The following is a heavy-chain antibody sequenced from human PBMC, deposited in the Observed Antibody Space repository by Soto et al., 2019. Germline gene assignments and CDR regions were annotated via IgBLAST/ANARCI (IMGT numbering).Heavy chain of an antibody. D-gene: IGHD3-10*01. J-gene: IGHJ6*03. CDR3: ARQIRGEIWFGEYYYYYYMDV. CDR1: GGSISSYY. CDR2: IYYSGST. V-gene: IGHV4-59*08. Sequence: SETLSLTCTVSGGSISSYYWSWIRQPPGKGLEWIGYIYYSGSTNYNPSLKSRVTISVDTSKNQFSLKLSSVTAADTAVYYCARQIRGEIWFGEYYYYYYMDVWGKGTAVTVSS.